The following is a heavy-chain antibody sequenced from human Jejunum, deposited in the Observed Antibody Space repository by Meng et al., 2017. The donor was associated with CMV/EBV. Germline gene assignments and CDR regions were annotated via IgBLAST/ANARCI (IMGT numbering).Heavy chain of an antibody. Sequence: GSISGYYRSWIRQPPGKGLEWLGYMYYSGKTTYNPSLESRVTISLDTSKNQFSLNLRSVTAADTAVYYCSRVGKDRSGGDCSFDHWGQGTLVTVSS. CDR3: SRVGKDRSGGDCSFDH. CDR2: MYYSGKT. D-gene: IGHD2-21*01. CDR1: GSISGYY. J-gene: IGHJ4*02. V-gene: IGHV4-59*01.